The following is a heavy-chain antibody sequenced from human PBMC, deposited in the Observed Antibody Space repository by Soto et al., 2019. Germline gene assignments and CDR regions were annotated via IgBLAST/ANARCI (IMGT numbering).Heavy chain of an antibody. Sequence: QVQLVQSGAEVQRPGSSVKVSCKASGGTFSSYAISWVRQAPGQGLEWMGGINPIFGTPHYAQKYQGRVTTTADTFTNTAYMELTRLTSDDTAVYFCAREGRHFDYWGQGTLVTVSS. V-gene: IGHV1-69*06. CDR2: INPIFGTP. J-gene: IGHJ4*02. CDR1: GGTFSSYA. CDR3: AREGRHFDY.